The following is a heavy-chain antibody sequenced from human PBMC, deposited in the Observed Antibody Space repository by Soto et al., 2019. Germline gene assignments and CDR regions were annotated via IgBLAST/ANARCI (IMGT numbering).Heavy chain of an antibody. Sequence: PVKVSCKASRGTFSSYAISWVRQAPGQGREWMGGIIPIFGTANYAQKFQGRVTITADDSTSTAYMELSSLRSEDTAVYYCARVRYSSSWYLTPAYYYYGMDVWGQGTTVTVSS. CDR3: ARVRYSSSWYLTPAYYYYGMDV. V-gene: IGHV1-69*13. D-gene: IGHD6-13*01. CDR1: RGTFSSYA. CDR2: IIPIFGTA. J-gene: IGHJ6*02.